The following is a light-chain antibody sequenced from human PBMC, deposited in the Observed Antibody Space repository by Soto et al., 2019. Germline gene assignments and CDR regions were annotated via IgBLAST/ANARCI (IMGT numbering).Light chain of an antibody. J-gene: IGKJ2*01. Sequence: EIVLTQSPDTLSLSPGEGATLSCRASQSLSSSYFAWYQQKAGQPPRLLIFSAFSKATGIPYRFSGSRSGTDFTLTISRLEPDDFAVYYCQHYDNSLYTFGEGTKLEV. CDR3: QHYDNSLYT. CDR2: SAF. CDR1: QSLSSSY. V-gene: IGKV3-20*01.